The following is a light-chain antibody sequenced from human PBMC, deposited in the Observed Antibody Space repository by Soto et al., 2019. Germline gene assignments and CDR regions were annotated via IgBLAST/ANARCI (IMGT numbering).Light chain of an antibody. CDR3: MQALQTPWA. CDR1: QSLLQTNGYNY. V-gene: IGKV2-28*01. J-gene: IGKJ1*01. Sequence: DIVMTQSPLSLPVTPGEPASISCRSSQSLLQTNGYNYLDWYLQKPGQSPQLLIYLGSNRASGVPDRFSGSGSGTDFTLKIRRVEAEDVGVYYCMQALQTPWAFGQGTKVEIK. CDR2: LGS.